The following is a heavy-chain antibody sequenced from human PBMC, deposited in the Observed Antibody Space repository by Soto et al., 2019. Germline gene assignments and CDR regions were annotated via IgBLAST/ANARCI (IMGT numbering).Heavy chain of an antibody. Sequence: QVQLVQSGAEVKKPGSSVKVSCKASGGTFSSYAISWVRQAPGQGLEWMGGIIPIFGTANYAQKFQGRVTITADESTSTADMELRSLRSEDTAVYYCARGPQPQYSSSYVWYFDLWGRGTLVTVSS. CDR1: GGTFSSYA. V-gene: IGHV1-69*01. CDR2: IIPIFGTA. D-gene: IGHD6-6*01. J-gene: IGHJ2*01. CDR3: ARGPQPQYSSSYVWYFDL.